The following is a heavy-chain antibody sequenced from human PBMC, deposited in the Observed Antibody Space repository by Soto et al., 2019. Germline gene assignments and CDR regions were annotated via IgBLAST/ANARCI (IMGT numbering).Heavy chain of an antibody. J-gene: IGHJ4*02. V-gene: IGHV4-34*01. CDR3: ARGQRLGAITTWFDY. CDR1: IGSFSDYN. CDR2: INHSGST. D-gene: IGHD3-22*01. Sequence: QVHLQQWGAGLLKPSETLSLTCAVYIGSFSDYNWTWIRQPPGKGLEWIGEINHSGSTNYNPSLKSRVTISADTSKNQFSLRLSSVTAADTAAYYCARGQRLGAITTWFDYWGQGTLVTVSS.